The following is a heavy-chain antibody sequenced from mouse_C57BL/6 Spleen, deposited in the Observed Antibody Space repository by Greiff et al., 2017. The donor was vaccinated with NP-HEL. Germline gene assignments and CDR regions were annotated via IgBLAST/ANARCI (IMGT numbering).Heavy chain of an antibody. CDR2: IDPENGDT. D-gene: IGHD3-3*01. CDR3: TTGTRYAMDY. J-gene: IGHJ4*01. Sequence: VQLQQSGAELVRPGASVKLSCTASGYTIKDDYMHWVKQRPEQGLEWIGWIDPENGDTKYASKFQGKATMTADTSSTTAYLQLSSLTSEDTAVYYGTTGTRYAMDYWGQGTAVTGAS. CDR1: GYTIKDDY. V-gene: IGHV14-4*01.